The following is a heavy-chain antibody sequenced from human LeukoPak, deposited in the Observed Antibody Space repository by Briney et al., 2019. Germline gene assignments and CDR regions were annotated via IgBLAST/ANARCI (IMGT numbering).Heavy chain of an antibody. CDR3: ARRKAGYRVAGAISYFDY. CDR1: GGTFSSYA. D-gene: IGHD5/OR15-5a*01. CDR2: IIPIFGTA. V-gene: IGHV1-69*01. Sequence: GSSVKVSCKASGGTFSSYAISWVRQAPGQGLEWMGGIIPIFGTANYAQKFQGRVTITADESTSTAYMELSSLRSEDTAVYYCARRKAGYRVAGAISYFDYWGQGTLVTVSS. J-gene: IGHJ4*02.